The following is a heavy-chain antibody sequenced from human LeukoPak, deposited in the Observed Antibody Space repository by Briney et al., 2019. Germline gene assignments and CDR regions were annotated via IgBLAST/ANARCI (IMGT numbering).Heavy chain of an antibody. V-gene: IGHV4-61*02. CDR2: IYTSGST. CDR3: ASAGIAAAGLDY. D-gene: IGHD6-13*01. J-gene: IGHJ4*02. CDR1: GGSISSGSYY. Sequence: SETLSLTCTVSGGSISSGSYYWSWLRQPAGKGLEWIVRIYTSGSTNYNPSLKSRFTISVDTSKNQFSLKLSSVTAADTAVYYCASAGIAAAGLDYWGQGTLVTVSS.